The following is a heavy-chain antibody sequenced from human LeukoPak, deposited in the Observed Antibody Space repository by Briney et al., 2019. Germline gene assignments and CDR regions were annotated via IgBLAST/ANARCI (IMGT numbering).Heavy chain of an antibody. CDR1: GFTFSSYE. J-gene: IGHJ3*02. CDR2: ISSSSTII. Sequence: GGSLRLSCAASGFTFSSYELYWVRQAPGKGLEWISYISSSSTIIKYADSVRGRFTISRDDARESLYLQMSSMRADDTAIYYCGASRQYVGAFDIWGQGTLVTVSS. CDR3: GASRQYVGAFDI. D-gene: IGHD3-16*01. V-gene: IGHV3-48*03.